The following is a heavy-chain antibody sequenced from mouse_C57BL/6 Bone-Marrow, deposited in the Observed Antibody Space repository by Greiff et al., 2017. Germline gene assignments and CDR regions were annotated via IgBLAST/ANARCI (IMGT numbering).Heavy chain of an antibody. Sequence: EVKLLEPGAELVRPGASVKLSCTASGFNIKDDYMHWVKQRPEQGLAWIGWIDPADGDTEYAPKFQGKATITADTSSNTAFLQLSSLTSEDTAVDYCTAGGYYGDLDDWGKGTTVTVSS. CDR2: IDPADGDT. CDR3: TAGGYYGDLDD. CDR1: GFNIKDDY. J-gene: IGHJ1*03. D-gene: IGHD2-2*01. V-gene: IGHV14-4*01.